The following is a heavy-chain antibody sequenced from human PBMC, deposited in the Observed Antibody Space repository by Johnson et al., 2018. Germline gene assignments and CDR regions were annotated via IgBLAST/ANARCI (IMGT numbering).Heavy chain of an antibody. Sequence: VQLVESGGGLVQPGGSLRLSCAASGFTFSSYAMSWVRQAPGKGLEWVSAISGSGGSTYYADSVKGRFTISRDNSKNTLYLQMNSLRAEDTAVYYCAKERGMSDCEALVGLDAFDIWGQGTMVTVSS. D-gene: IGHD1-26*01. CDR2: ISGSGGST. CDR3: AKERGMSDCEALVGLDAFDI. CDR1: GFTFSSYA. V-gene: IGHV3-23*04. J-gene: IGHJ3*02.